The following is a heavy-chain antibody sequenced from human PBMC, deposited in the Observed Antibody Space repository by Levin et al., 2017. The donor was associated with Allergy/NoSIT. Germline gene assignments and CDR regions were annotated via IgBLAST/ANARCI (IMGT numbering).Heavy chain of an antibody. V-gene: IGHV3-7*05. J-gene: IGHJ4*02. D-gene: IGHD6-13*01. CDR1: GFNFRSFW. CDR3: ARIPDSSSWYFDL. Sequence: GGSLRLSCAASGFNFRSFWMGWVRQAPGKGLEWVANIKQDGSEEYYVDSVRGRFTISRDNFKNSLYLQMNSLRDDDTALYFCARIPDSSSWYFDLWGQGTLVTVSS. CDR2: IKQDGSEE.